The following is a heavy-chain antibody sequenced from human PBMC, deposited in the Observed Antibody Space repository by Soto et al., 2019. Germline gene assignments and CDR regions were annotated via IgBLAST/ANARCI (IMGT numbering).Heavy chain of an antibody. CDR2: TFHSGST. D-gene: IGHD4-17*01. CDR1: GDSIRSSHW. V-gene: IGHV4-4*02. Sequence: SETLSLTWAVSGDSIRSSHWWSFFRQPPGKGLEWIGETFHSGSTTYNPSLRRRVTISADKSKNQFSLRLTSVIAADTAVYYCAKINGDSLFFDYWGQGALVTVSS. J-gene: IGHJ4*02. CDR3: AKINGDSLFFDY.